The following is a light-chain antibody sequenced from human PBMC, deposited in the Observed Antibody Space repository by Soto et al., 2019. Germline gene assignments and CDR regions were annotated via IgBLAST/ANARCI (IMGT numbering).Light chain of an antibody. CDR3: QSYDSSLSGFYV. Sequence: QSVLTQPASVSGSPGQSITISCTGTSSDVGSYNLVSWYQQHPGKAPKLMIYEGSKRPSGVSNRFSGSKSGTSASLAITGLQAEDEADYYCQSYDSSLSGFYVFGTGTKVTVL. CDR2: EGS. CDR1: SSDVGSYNL. V-gene: IGLV2-14*02. J-gene: IGLJ1*01.